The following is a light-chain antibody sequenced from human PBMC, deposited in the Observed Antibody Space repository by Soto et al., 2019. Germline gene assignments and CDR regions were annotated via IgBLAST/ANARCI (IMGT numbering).Light chain of an antibody. Sequence: DIQLNQSPSTLSASVGDRVTISCRASQAIGSWLAWYQQHPGKAPKLLIFDASTLESGVPSRFSGSGSGTRFTLTISSLQPDDFATYYCQHYQTNSCTFGQGTKVDIK. CDR3: QHYQTNSCT. V-gene: IGKV1-5*01. CDR1: QAIGSW. CDR2: DAS. J-gene: IGKJ1*01.